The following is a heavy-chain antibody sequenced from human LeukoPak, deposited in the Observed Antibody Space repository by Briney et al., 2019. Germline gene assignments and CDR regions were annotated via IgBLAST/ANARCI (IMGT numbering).Heavy chain of an antibody. CDR1: GYSFTSYW. V-gene: IGHV5-51*01. CDR3: ARQEYCSGGSCYTWFDP. J-gene: IGHJ5*02. Sequence: GESLKISCKGSGYSFTSYWIAWVRQMPGKGPEWMGAIYPGDSDTRYSPSFQGQVTISADKSISTAYLQWSSLKASDTAMYYCARQEYCSGGSCYTWFDPWGQGTLVTVSS. D-gene: IGHD2-15*01. CDR2: IYPGDSDT.